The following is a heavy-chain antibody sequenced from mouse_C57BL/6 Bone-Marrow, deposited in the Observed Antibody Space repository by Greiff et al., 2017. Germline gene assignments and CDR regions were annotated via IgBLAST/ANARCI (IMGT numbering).Heavy chain of an antibody. CDR2: ISSGGSYT. CDR3: ARHTRCPYYFDY. CDR1: GFTFSSYG. V-gene: IGHV5-6*01. J-gene: IGHJ2*01. Sequence: EVQLQESGGDLVKPGGSLKLSCAASGFTFSSYGMSWVRQTPDKRLEWVATISSGGSYTYYPDSVKGRFTISRDNAKNTLYLQMSSLKSEDTAMYYCARHTRCPYYFDYWGQGTTLTVSS.